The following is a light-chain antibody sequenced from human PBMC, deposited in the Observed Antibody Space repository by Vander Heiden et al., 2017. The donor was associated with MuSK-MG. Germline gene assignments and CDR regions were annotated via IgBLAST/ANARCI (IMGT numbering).Light chain of an antibody. V-gene: IGKV1-33*01. CDR3: QLYDNLPLT. CDR2: DAS. CDR1: QDISNY. J-gene: IGKJ3*01. Sequence: DTQMTQSPSSLSASVGDRVTITRQASQDISNYLNWYQQKPGKAPKLLIYDASNLETRVPSTLSGSGSGTDFTFTISSLQPEHFPTSYCQLYDNLPLTFGHGTKLDIK.